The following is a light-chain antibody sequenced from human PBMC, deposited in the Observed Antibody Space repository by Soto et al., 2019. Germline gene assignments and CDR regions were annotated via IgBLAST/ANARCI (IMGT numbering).Light chain of an antibody. V-gene: IGKV3-20*01. CDR2: DAS. Sequence: EIVLTQSPGTLSLSPGERATLSCMASQTVRNNYLAWYQQKPGQAPRLLIYDASSRATGIPDRFSGGGSGTDFTLTISRLEPEDFAVYYCQQYGSSGTFGQGTKVDNK. CDR1: QTVRNNY. J-gene: IGKJ1*01. CDR3: QQYGSSGT.